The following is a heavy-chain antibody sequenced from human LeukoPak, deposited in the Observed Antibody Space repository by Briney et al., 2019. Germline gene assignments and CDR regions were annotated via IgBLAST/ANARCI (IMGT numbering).Heavy chain of an antibody. CDR1: GYTLTGYY. CDR2: INPISGDT. V-gene: IGHV1-2*02. CDR3: AMHYDRSGYYYVY. D-gene: IGHD3-22*01. Sequence: GASVKVSCKASGYTLTGYYIQWVRQAPGQGLEWMGWINPISGDTIYAQKFHGRVTMTRDTSINTAYMQLSRLRSDDTAMYYCAMHYDRSGYYYVYWGQGTLVTVSS. J-gene: IGHJ4*02.